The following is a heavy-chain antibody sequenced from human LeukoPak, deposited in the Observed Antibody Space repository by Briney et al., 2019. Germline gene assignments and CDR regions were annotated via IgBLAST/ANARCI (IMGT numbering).Heavy chain of an antibody. J-gene: IGHJ6*02. CDR2: IGTAGDT. Sequence: GGSLRLSCAVSGFTFSSYDMHWVRQATGKGLEWVSAIGTAGDTYYPGSVKGRFTISRENAKNSLYLQMNSLRAEDTAVYYCARVGSGYDSYYYGMDVWGQGTTVTVSS. V-gene: IGHV3-13*01. CDR3: ARVGSGYDSYYYGMDV. D-gene: IGHD5-12*01. CDR1: GFTFSSYD.